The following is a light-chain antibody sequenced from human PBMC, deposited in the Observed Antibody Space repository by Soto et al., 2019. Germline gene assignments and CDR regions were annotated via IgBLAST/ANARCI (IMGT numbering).Light chain of an antibody. V-gene: IGKV3-20*01. Sequence: DIVLTQSPGTLSLSPGERATVSCRASESVSHNYLAWYQQKPGQAPRLLIYGVSYRATGIPDRFSGSGSGTEFTLTINRLEPEASAVYYCPHYSYSRYFSFGPGTKVEIK. CDR3: PHYSYSRYFS. CDR2: GVS. CDR1: ESVSHNY. J-gene: IGKJ3*01.